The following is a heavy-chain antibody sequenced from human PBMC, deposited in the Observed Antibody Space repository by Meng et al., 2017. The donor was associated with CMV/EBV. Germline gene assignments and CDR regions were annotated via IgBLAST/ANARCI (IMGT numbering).Heavy chain of an antibody. D-gene: IGHD3-10*01. CDR1: GYTFTGYY. J-gene: IGHJ6*02. V-gene: IGHV1-2*06. Sequence: ASVKVSCKASGYTFTGYYMHWVRQAPGQGLEWMGRINPNSGGTNYAQKFQGRVTMTRDTSISTAYMELSRLRSDDTAVYYCARGIWFGEPGGMDVWGQGTTVTVSS. CDR3: ARGIWFGEPGGMDV. CDR2: INPNSGGT.